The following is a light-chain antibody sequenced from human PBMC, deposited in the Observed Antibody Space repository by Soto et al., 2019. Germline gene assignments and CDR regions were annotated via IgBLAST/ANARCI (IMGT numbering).Light chain of an antibody. V-gene: IGLV2-8*01. CDR2: EVS. CDR3: SSYAGSNIYV. Sequence: QSAPTQPPSASGSPGQSVTISCTGTSSDVGGYNYVSWYQQHPGKAPKLMIYEVSKRPSGVPDRFSGSKSGSAASLTVSGLQAEDEADYYCSSYAGSNIYVFGTGTKLTVL. CDR1: SSDVGGYNY. J-gene: IGLJ1*01.